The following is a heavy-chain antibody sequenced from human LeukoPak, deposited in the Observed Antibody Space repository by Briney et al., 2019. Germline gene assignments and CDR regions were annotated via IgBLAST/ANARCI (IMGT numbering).Heavy chain of an antibody. CDR2: ISWNSGSI. D-gene: IGHD1-26*01. Sequence: PGGSLRLSCAASGFTFDDYAMHWVRQAPGKGLEWVSGISWNSGSIGYADSVKGRFTISRDNAKNSLYLQMNSLRAEDTALYYCAKIFSRGRKNAFDIWGQGTMVTVSS. CDR3: AKIFSRGRKNAFDI. V-gene: IGHV3-9*01. J-gene: IGHJ3*02. CDR1: GFTFDDYA.